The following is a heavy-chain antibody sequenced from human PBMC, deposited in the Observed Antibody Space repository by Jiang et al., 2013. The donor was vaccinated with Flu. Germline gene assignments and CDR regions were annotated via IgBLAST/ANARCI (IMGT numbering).Heavy chain of an antibody. CDR3: TRALDY. Sequence: VQLVESGGTLVQPGGSLRLSCVASGFIFSDYWMDWVRQAPGKGLEWVANIKQDGSVTYYVDSVKGRFTISRDNAKNSLYLQMTSLRAEDTAMYYCTRALDYWGLGTLVTVSS. CDR2: IKQDGSVT. J-gene: IGHJ4*02. V-gene: IGHV3-7*03. CDR1: GFIFSDYW.